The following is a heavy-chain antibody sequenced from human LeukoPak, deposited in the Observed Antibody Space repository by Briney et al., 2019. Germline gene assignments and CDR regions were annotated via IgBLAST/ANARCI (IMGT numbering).Heavy chain of an antibody. CDR3: AKLSDSESTFDY. J-gene: IGHJ4*02. V-gene: IGHV3-48*03. D-gene: IGHD2-21*02. CDR2: ISRSATTV. CDR1: GFTFSNE. Sequence: PGGSLRLSCAASGFTFSNEMNWVRQAPGKGLEWVSSISRSATTVYYADSVKGRFTISRDNAKNTLYLQMNSLRAEETAVYYCAKLSDSESTFDYWGQGSLVTVSS.